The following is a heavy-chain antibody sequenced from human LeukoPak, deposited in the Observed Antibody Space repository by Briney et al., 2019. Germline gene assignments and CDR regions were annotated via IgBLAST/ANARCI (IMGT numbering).Heavy chain of an antibody. V-gene: IGHV3-23*01. CDR1: GFTFNSYA. CDR3: AKGPFFYYDASGYNYYDL. CDR2: MSGSGGMT. Sequence: GGSLRLSCEAPGFTFNSYAMSWVRQAPGKGLEWVSAMSGSGGMTYTADSVKGRFTISRDNSKNTLDLQMNSLRADDTAVYYCAKGPFFYYDASGYNYYDLWGQGTLVTVSS. D-gene: IGHD3-22*01. J-gene: IGHJ4*02.